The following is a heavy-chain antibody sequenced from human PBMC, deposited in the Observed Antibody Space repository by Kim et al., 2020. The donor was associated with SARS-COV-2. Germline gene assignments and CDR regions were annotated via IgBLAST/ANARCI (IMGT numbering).Heavy chain of an antibody. D-gene: IGHD6-19*01. J-gene: IGHJ6*02. CDR2: IYSGGST. Sequence: GGSLRLSCAASGFTVSSNYMSWVRQAPGKGLEWVSVIYSGGSTYYADSVKGRFTISRDNSKNTLYLQMNSLRAEDTAVYYCARDGGIAVAGDRFYYYGMDVWGQGTTVTVSS. CDR3: ARDGGIAVAGDRFYYYGMDV. V-gene: IGHV3-53*01. CDR1: GFTVSSNY.